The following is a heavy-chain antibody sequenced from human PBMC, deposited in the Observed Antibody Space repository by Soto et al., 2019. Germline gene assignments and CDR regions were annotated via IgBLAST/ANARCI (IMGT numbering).Heavy chain of an antibody. CDR2: IYTSGST. D-gene: IGHD3-10*01. CDR3: ARVGFGELYGMDV. V-gene: IGHV4-4*07. J-gene: IGHJ6*02. Sequence: LTFTVFGISVSRYYLKWLRQPAGEGLEWSGRIYTSGSTNYNPSLKSRGTMSVDTSKNQFSLKLSSVTAADTAVEYCARVGFGELYGMDVWGQGNTVTVS. CDR1: GISVSRYY.